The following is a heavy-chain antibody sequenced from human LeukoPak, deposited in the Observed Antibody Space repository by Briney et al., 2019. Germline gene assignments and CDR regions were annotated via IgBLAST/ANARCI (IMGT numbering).Heavy chain of an antibody. D-gene: IGHD3-3*01. V-gene: IGHV3-30*02. CDR3: AKDPEIYDFWSGVEDWHYFDY. Sequence: PGGSLRLSCAASGFTFSSYGMHWVRQAPGKGLEWVAFIRYDGSNKYYADSVKGRFTISRDNSKNTLYLQMNSLRAEDTAVYYCAKDPEIYDFWSGVEDWHYFDYWGQGTLVTVS. CDR1: GFTFSSYG. CDR2: IRYDGSNK. J-gene: IGHJ4*02.